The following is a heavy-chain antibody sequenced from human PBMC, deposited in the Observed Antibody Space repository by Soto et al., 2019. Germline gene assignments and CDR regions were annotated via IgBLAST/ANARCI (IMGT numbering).Heavy chain of an antibody. Sequence: QVQLVQSGAEVKKPGASVRVSCKASGYTFTSYYIHWVRQAPGHRPEWMGMISPSSGGTDYAQKFQGRVTMTRDTSTSTVYMELSSLRSEDTAVYYCTRSIITTAGTDAFDLWGQGTLVTVSS. CDR1: GYTFTSYY. D-gene: IGHD6-13*01. CDR2: ISPSSGGT. V-gene: IGHV1-46*03. CDR3: TRSIITTAGTDAFDL. J-gene: IGHJ3*01.